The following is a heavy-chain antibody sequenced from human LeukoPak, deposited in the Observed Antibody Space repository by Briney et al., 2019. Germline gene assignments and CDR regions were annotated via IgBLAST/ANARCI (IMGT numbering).Heavy chain of an antibody. D-gene: IGHD6-6*01. CDR3: ARGYSSSSITNGYFDY. J-gene: IGHJ4*02. Sequence: SVKVSCKASGGTFSSYAISWVRQAPGQGLEWMGRIIPIFGTANYAQKFQGRVTITTDESTSTAYMELSSLRSEDTAVYYCARGYSSSSITNGYFDYWDQGTLVTVSS. CDR1: GGTFSSYA. CDR2: IIPIFGTA. V-gene: IGHV1-69*05.